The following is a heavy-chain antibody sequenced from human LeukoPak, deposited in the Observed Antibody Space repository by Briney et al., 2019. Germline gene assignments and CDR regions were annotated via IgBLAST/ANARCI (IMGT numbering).Heavy chain of an antibody. J-gene: IGHJ2*01. CDR3: ARGTHAGDYDL. V-gene: IGHV4-28*03. Sequence: SETLSLTCAVSGYSISSSNWWGWIRQPPGKGLEWIGYIYYSGNTYYNPSLKSRVTMSVDTSKNQFSVKVRSVTAVDTAVYYCARGTHAGDYDLWGRGALVTVSS. D-gene: IGHD2-2*01. CDR1: GYSISSSNW. CDR2: IYYSGNT.